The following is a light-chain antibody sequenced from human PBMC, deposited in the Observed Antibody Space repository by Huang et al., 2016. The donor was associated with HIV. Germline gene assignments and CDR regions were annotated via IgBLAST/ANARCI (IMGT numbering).Light chain of an antibody. Sequence: TLSLSPGESATLSCRASQSVSGYLAWYQQKPGQAPRLLIYDTSNRATGIPARFSGSGSGADFTLTISSLEPEDFAMYYCQQRSDWPTFGQGTRLEMK. J-gene: IGKJ5*01. CDR3: QQRSDWPT. CDR2: DTS. CDR1: QSVSGY. V-gene: IGKV3-11*01.